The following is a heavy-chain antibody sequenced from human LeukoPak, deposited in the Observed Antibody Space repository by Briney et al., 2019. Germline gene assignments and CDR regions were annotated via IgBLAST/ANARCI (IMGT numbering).Heavy chain of an antibody. V-gene: IGHV4-4*07. CDR1: GGSISSYY. CDR3: ARLLRVGYCSSTSCNWFDP. Sequence: PSETLSLTCTVSGGSISSYYWSWIRQPAGKGREWFGRIYPSGSTNYNPSLKSRVTISVDTSKNQFSLKLSSVTAADTAVYYCARLLRVGYCSSTSCNWFDPWGQGTLVTVSS. D-gene: IGHD2-2*03. J-gene: IGHJ5*02. CDR2: IYPSGST.